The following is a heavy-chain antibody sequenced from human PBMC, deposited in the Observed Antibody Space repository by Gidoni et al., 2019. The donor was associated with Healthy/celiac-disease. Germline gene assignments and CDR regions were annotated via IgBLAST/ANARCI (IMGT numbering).Heavy chain of an antibody. CDR3: ARGPIVATMNWFDP. D-gene: IGHD5-12*01. V-gene: IGHV1-2*04. J-gene: IGHJ5*02. CDR2: INPNSGGT. Sequence: QVQLVQSGAEVKKPGASVKVSCKASGYPLTGYYMHWVRQAPGQGLEWMGWINPNSGGTNYAQKFQGWVTMTRDTSISTAYMELSRLRSDDTAVYYCARGPIVATMNWFDPWGQGTLVTVSS. CDR1: GYPLTGYY.